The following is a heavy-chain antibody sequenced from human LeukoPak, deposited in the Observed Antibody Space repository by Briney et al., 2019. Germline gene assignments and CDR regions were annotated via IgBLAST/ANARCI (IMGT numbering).Heavy chain of an antibody. D-gene: IGHD6-13*01. CDR2: ITGSGGAT. J-gene: IGHJ6*02. V-gene: IGHV3-23*01. CDR1: GFTFSTYA. CDR3: AKTLSSSWYYYYGMDV. Sequence: GGSLRLSCAASGFTFSTYAVNWVRQAPGKGLEWVSAITGSGGATYYADSVKGRFTISRDNSKNTLYLQMSSLRAEDTAVYYCAKTLSSSWYYYYGMDVWGQGTTVTVSS.